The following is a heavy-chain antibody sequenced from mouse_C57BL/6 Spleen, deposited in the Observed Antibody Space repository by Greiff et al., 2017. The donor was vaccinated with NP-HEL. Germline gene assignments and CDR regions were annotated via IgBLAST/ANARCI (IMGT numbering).Heavy chain of an antibody. CDR3: ASETTVVATGFDY. D-gene: IGHD1-1*01. V-gene: IGHV1-72*01. CDR2: IDPNSGGT. Sequence: QVQLKQPGAELVKPGASVKLSCKASGYTFTSYWMHWVKQRPGRGLEWIGRIDPNSGGTKYNEKFKSKATLTVDKPSSTAYMQLSSLTSEDSAVYYCASETTVVATGFDYWGQGTTLTVSS. J-gene: IGHJ2*01. CDR1: GYTFTSYW.